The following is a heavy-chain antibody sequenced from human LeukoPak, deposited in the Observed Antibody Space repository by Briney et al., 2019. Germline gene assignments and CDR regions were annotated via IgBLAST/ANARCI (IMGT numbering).Heavy chain of an antibody. Sequence: ASVKVSCKASGYTLTSYGISWVRQAPGQGLEWMGWISAYNGNTNYAQKLQGRVTMTTDTSTSTAYMELRSLRSDDTAVYYCARVLQIYYYGSGSYDLDYWGQGTLVTVSS. V-gene: IGHV1-18*01. J-gene: IGHJ4*02. CDR3: ARVLQIYYYGSGSYDLDY. D-gene: IGHD3-10*01. CDR2: ISAYNGNT. CDR1: GYTLTSYG.